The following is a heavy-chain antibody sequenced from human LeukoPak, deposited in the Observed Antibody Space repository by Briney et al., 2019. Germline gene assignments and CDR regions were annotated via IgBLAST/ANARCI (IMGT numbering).Heavy chain of an antibody. Sequence: SETLSLTCTVSGGSISNYYWSWIRQPPGKGLEWIGYIYYSGTTNYNPSLKSRVTISVDTSKNQFSLKLNSVTAADTAIYYCARGVYIAAAQYGYWGQGTLVTVSS. D-gene: IGHD6-13*01. J-gene: IGHJ4*02. CDR2: IYYSGTT. CDR1: GGSISNYY. CDR3: ARGVYIAAAQYGY. V-gene: IGHV4-59*01.